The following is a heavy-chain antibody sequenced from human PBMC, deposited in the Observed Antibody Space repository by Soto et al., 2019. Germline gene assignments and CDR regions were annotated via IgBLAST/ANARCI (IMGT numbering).Heavy chain of an antibody. CDR3: ARDPGEIGDY. J-gene: IGHJ4*02. V-gene: IGHV3-30-3*01. CDR1: GFTFSSYG. Sequence: QVQLVESGGGVVQPGTSLRLSCAASGFTFSSYGMHWVRQAPGKGLEWVAAISHDGGNKFYADTVKGRFTISRDNSKNTLDLQLNSLRAEDTAVYYCARDPGEIGDYWGQGTLVTVSS. CDR2: ISHDGGNK. D-gene: IGHD3-16*01.